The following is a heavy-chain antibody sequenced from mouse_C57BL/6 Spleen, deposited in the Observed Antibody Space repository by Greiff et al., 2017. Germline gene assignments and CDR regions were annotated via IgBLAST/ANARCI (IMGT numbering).Heavy chain of an antibody. V-gene: IGHV1-64*01. D-gene: IGHD1-1*01. CDR2: IHPNSGST. CDR3: ARWGTTVVDY. CDR1: GYTFTSYW. J-gene: IGHJ2*01. Sequence: QVQLQQPGAELVKPGASVKLSCKASGYTFTSYWMHWVKQRPGQGLEWIGMIHPNSGSTNYNEKVKSKATLTVDKSSSTAYMQLSSLTSEDSAVXYCARWGTTVVDYWGQGTTLTVSS.